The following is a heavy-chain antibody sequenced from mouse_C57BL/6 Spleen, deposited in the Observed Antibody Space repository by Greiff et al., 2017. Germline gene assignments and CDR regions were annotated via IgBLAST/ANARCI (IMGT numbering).Heavy chain of an antibody. V-gene: IGHV1-59*01. CDR2: IDPSDSYT. Sequence: QVQLQQPGAELVRPGTSVKLSCKASGYTFTSYWMHWVKQRPGQGLEWIGVIDPSDSYTNYNQKFKGKATLTVDTSSSTAYMQLSSLTSEDSAVYYCAKINGADYWGQGTTLTVSS. J-gene: IGHJ2*01. CDR1: GYTFTSYW. CDR3: AKINGADY.